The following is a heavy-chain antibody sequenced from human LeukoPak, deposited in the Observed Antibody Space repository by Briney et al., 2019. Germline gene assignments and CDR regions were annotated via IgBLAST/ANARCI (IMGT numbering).Heavy chain of an antibody. V-gene: IGHV3-48*01. CDR2: ISSSSSTI. Sequence: PGGSLRLSCAASGFTFSSYSMNWVRQAPGKGLEWVSYISSSSSTIYYADSVKGRFTISRDNAKNSLYLQMNSLRAEDTAVYYCARDIVRVSSSWYGDAFDIWGQGTMVTVSS. J-gene: IGHJ3*02. CDR1: GFTFSSYS. CDR3: ARDIVRVSSSWYGDAFDI. D-gene: IGHD6-13*01.